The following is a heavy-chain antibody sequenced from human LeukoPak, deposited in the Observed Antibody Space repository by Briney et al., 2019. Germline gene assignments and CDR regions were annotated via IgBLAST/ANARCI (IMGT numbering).Heavy chain of an antibody. CDR1: GFTFSSYG. Sequence: GGSLRLSCAASGFTFSSYGMHWVRQAPGKGLEWVAVISYDGSNKYYADSVKGRFTISRDNSKNTLYLQMNSLRAEDTAVYYCAKDWVQWLVDYWGQGTLVTVSS. J-gene: IGHJ4*02. D-gene: IGHD6-19*01. CDR3: AKDWVQWLVDY. CDR2: ISYDGSNK. V-gene: IGHV3-30*18.